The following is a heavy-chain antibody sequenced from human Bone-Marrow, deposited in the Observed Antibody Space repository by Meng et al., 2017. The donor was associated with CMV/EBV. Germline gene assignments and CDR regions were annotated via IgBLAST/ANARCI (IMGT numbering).Heavy chain of an antibody. V-gene: IGHV3-7*01. CDR2: IKQDGSEK. CDR1: GFTFSSYW. CDR3: ARERPLNGMDV. J-gene: IGHJ6*02. Sequence: GESLKISCAASGFTFSSYWMSWVRQAPGKGLEWVANIKQDGSEKYYVDSVKGRFTISRDNAKNTVYLQMNSLRDEDTAVYYCARERPLNGMDVWGQGTTVTVSS.